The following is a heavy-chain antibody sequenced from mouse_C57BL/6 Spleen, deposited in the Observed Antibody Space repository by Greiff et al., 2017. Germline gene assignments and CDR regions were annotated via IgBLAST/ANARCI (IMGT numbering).Heavy chain of an antibody. CDR2: IWGDGST. V-gene: IGHV2-3*01. CDR1: GFSLTSYG. D-gene: IGHD1-1*01. Sequence: QVQLQQSGPGLVAPSQSLSITCTVSGFSLTSYGVSWVRQPPGKGLEWLGVIWGDGSTNDHSALISRLSISKDNSKSQAFLQLNSLQTDDTATYYCAKRGTAGFFDVWGTGTTVTVSS. CDR3: AKRGTAGFFDV. J-gene: IGHJ1*03.